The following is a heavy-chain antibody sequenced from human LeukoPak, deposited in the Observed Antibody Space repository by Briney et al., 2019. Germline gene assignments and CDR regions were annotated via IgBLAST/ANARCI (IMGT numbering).Heavy chain of an antibody. CDR2: ISYDGSDK. CDR3: AKQWSGGSSLYWFDP. CDR1: GFTFSNYG. J-gene: IGHJ5*02. Sequence: PGGSLRLSCAASGFTFSNYGMHWVRQAPGKGLEWVTVISYDGSDKYYADSVKGRFTISRDNSKNTLYLQMNSLRAEDTAVYYCAKQWSGGSSLYWFDPWGQGTLVTVSS. V-gene: IGHV3-30*18. D-gene: IGHD2-15*01.